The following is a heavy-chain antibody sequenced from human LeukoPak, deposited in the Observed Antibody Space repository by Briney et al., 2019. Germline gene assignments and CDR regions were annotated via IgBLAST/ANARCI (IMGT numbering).Heavy chain of an antibody. CDR2: ISSSGSTI. V-gene: IGHV3-11*04. CDR1: GFTFSDHY. D-gene: IGHD3-22*01. Sequence: PGGSLRLSCAASGFTFSDHYMSWIRQAPGKGLEWVSYISSSGSTIYYADSVKGRFTISRDNAKNSLYLQMNSLRAEDTAVHYCARDRTYYYDSSGYSGSDAFDIWGQGTMVTVSS. CDR3: ARDRTYYYDSSGYSGSDAFDI. J-gene: IGHJ3*02.